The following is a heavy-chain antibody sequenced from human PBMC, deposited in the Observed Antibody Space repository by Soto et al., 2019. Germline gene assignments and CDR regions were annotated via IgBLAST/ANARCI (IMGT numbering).Heavy chain of an antibody. Sequence: EVQLVESGGGLVKPGGSLRLSCAASGFTFNTYDMNWVRQAPGKGLEWVSSITTSSAYIYYADSLKGRITISRDNAKNSPFLQTNSLRAEDTAVYYCVRSGTARLLRHSWFDTWGQGTLVTVSS. CDR2: ITTSSAYI. CDR1: GFTFNTYD. CDR3: VRSGTARLLRHSWFDT. V-gene: IGHV3-21*01. J-gene: IGHJ5*02. D-gene: IGHD2-21*01.